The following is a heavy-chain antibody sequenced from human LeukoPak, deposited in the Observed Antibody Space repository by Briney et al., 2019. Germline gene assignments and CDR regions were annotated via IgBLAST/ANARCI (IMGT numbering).Heavy chain of an antibody. CDR2: IYYSGST. D-gene: IGHD3-9*01. CDR1: GGSISSSSYY. Sequence: PSETLSLTCTVSGGSISSSSYYWGWIHQPPGKGLEWIGSIYYSGSTYYNPSLKSRVTISVDTSKNQFSLKLSSVTAADTAVYYCARLFGITILGWFDPWGQGTLVTVSS. V-gene: IGHV4-39*01. J-gene: IGHJ5*02. CDR3: ARLFGITILGWFDP.